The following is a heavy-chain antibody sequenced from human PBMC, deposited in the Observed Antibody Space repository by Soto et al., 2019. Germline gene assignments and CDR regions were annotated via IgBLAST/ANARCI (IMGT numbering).Heavy chain of an antibody. D-gene: IGHD3-16*01. CDR2: ISGSGGRS. CDR3: AKAYFVWSSEQPYYFDY. CDR1: GFTFSNYA. J-gene: IGHJ4*02. Sequence: EVQLLDSGGGLVQPGGSLRLSCAASGFTFSNYAISWVRQGPGKGLECVSGISGSGGRSYYADSVKGRFTISRDNSKSTLYLQMNSLRAEDTAVYYCAKAYFVWSSEQPYYFDYWGQGTLVTVSS. V-gene: IGHV3-23*01.